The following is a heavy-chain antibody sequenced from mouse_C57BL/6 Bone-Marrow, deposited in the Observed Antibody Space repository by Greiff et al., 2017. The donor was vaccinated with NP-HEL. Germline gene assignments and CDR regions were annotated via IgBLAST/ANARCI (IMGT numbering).Heavy chain of an antibody. Sequence: VQLQQSGPELVKPGASVKIPCKASGYTFTDYNMDWVKQSHGKSLEWIGAINPNTGGTIYNQKFKGKATLTVDKSSSTAYMELRSLTSEDTAVYYCARGDRGWFAYWGQGTLVTVSA. V-gene: IGHV1-18*01. CDR3: ARGDRGWFAY. CDR1: GYTFTDYN. J-gene: IGHJ3*01. D-gene: IGHD2-14*01. CDR2: INPNTGGT.